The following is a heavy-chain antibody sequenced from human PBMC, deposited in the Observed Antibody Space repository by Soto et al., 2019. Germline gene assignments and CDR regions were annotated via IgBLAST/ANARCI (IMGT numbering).Heavy chain of an antibody. Sequence: ASVKVSCKASGYTFTSYGISWVRQAPGQGLEWMGWISAYNGNTNYAQKLQGRVTMTTDTSTSTAYMELRSLGSDDTAVYYCASGWFGEYVYYFDYWSQGTLVTVSS. D-gene: IGHD3-10*01. J-gene: IGHJ4*02. CDR3: ASGWFGEYVYYFDY. CDR1: GYTFTSYG. CDR2: ISAYNGNT. V-gene: IGHV1-18*01.